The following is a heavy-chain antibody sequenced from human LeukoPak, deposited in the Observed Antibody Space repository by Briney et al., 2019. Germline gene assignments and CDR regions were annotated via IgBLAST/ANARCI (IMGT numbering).Heavy chain of an antibody. CDR3: ARAPYGSGSFNWFDP. J-gene: IGHJ5*02. CDR2: INHSGST. Sequence: PSETLSLTCAVYGGSFSGYYWSWIRQPPGKGLEWIGEINHSGSTNYNPSLKSRVTISVDTSKNQFSLKLSSVTAADTAVYYCARAPYGSGSFNWFDPWGQGTLVTVSS. D-gene: IGHD3-10*01. CDR1: GGSFSGYY. V-gene: IGHV4-34*01.